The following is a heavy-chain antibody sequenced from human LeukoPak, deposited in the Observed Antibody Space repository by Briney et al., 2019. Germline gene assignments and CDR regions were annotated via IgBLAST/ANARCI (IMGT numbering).Heavy chain of an antibody. Sequence: SETLSLTCAVYGGSLSGYNWSWIRQPPGKGLEWIGEMNHSGSTNYSPSLKSRVTISVDTSKNQFSLKPSSVTAADTAVYYCARLIVVVPAAAFDPWGQGTLVTVSS. J-gene: IGHJ5*02. V-gene: IGHV4-34*01. D-gene: IGHD2-2*01. CDR2: MNHSGST. CDR3: ARLIVVVPAAAFDP. CDR1: GGSLSGYN.